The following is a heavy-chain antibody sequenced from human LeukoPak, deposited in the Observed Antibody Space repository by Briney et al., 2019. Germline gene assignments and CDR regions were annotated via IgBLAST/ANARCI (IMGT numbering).Heavy chain of an antibody. Sequence: SETLSLTCTVFGGSISSSSYYWGWIRQPPGKGLEWIGSIYYSGSTYYNPSLKSRVTISVDTSKNQFSLKLSSVTAADTAVYYCARYMVRGVISYYYYGMDVWGQGTTVTVSS. CDR1: GGSISSSSYY. V-gene: IGHV4-39*01. J-gene: IGHJ6*02. CDR3: ARYMVRGVISYYYYGMDV. CDR2: IYYSGST. D-gene: IGHD3-10*01.